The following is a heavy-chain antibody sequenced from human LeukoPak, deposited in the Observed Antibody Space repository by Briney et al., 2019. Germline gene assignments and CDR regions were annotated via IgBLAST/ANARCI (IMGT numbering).Heavy chain of an antibody. V-gene: IGHV3-49*04. CDR1: GFPFGDYA. Sequence: GGSLSLPGTAPGFPFGDYAMGWAGQAPGKGLEGVGFIRSKAYGGTTEYAASVKGRFTISRDDSKGIAYLQMNSLKTEDTAVYYCTRDGGMDYYDSSGYPISHWGQGTLVTVSS. CDR3: TRDGGMDYYDSSGYPISH. J-gene: IGHJ4*02. D-gene: IGHD3-22*01. CDR2: IRSKAYGGTT.